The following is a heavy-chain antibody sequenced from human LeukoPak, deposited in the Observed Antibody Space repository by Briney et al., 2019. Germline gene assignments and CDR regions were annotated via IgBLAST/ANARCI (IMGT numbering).Heavy chain of an antibody. CDR3: ASSVVPAARHLGYFDL. D-gene: IGHD2-2*01. CDR1: GGSISSGDYY. J-gene: IGHJ2*01. CDR2: IYYSGST. Sequence: PSETLSLTCTVSGGSISSGDYYWSWIRQPPGKGLEWIGYIYYSGSTYYNPSLKSRVTISVDTSKNQFSLKLSSVTAADTAVYYCASSVVPAARHLGYFDLWGRGTLVTVSS. V-gene: IGHV4-30-4*01.